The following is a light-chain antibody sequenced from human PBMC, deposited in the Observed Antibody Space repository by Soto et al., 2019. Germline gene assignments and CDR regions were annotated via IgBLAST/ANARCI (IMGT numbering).Light chain of an antibody. Sequence: QSVLTQPPSASGTPGQRVTISCSGSSSNIGDNHVYWYQQVPGTAPKLLIYKTNQRPSGVPDRFSGSKSGTSASLAISGLRSDDEAHYYCAAWDDSLSGVVFGGGTKLTVL. V-gene: IGLV1-47*01. CDR2: KTN. CDR3: AAWDDSLSGVV. CDR1: SSNIGDNH. J-gene: IGLJ2*01.